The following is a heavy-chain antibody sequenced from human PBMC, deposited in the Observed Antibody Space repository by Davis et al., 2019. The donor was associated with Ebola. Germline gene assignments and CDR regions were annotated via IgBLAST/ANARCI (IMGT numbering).Heavy chain of an antibody. CDR1: SGSISSYY. Sequence: MPSETLSLTCPVSSGSISSYYWSWIRPPPGKELEWIGYIYYSGSTNYNPSLKSRVTISVDTSKNQFSLKLSSVTAAETAVYYCARLGSGSFRDWGQGTLVTVSS. CDR3: ARLGSGSFRD. D-gene: IGHD1-26*01. CDR2: IYYSGST. J-gene: IGHJ4*02. V-gene: IGHV4-59*08.